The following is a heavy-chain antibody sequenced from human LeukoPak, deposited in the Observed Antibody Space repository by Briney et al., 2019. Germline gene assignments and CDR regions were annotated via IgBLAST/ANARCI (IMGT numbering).Heavy chain of an antibody. CDR2: MNPNSGNT. CDR1: GYTFTSYG. Sequence: ASVKVSCKASGYTFTSYGISWVRQAPGQGLEWMGWMNPNSGNTGYAQKFQGRVTMTRNTSISTAYMELSSLRSEDTAVYYCARAPELKYYYDSSGYTDYFGYWGQGTLVTVSS. V-gene: IGHV1-8*02. J-gene: IGHJ4*02. CDR3: ARAPELKYYYDSSGYTDYFGY. D-gene: IGHD3-22*01.